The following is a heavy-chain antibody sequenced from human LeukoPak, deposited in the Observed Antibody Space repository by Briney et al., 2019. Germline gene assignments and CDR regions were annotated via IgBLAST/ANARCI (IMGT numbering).Heavy chain of an antibody. D-gene: IGHD6-13*01. J-gene: IGHJ4*02. CDR2: IYYSGST. CDR3: ARDDLMIAAAGTYGY. Sequence: SGTLSLTCTVSGGSTSSSSYYWGWIRQPPGKGLEWIGSIYYSGSTYYNPSLKSRVSISVDTSKNQFSLKLSSVTAADTAVYYCARDDLMIAAAGTYGYWGRGTLVTVSS. V-gene: IGHV4-39*07. CDR1: GGSTSSSSYY.